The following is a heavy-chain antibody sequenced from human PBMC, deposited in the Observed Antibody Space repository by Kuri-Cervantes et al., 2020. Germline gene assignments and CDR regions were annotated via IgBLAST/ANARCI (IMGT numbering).Heavy chain of an antibody. Sequence: SETLSLTCDVYGASFSGYYWGWIRQPPGKGLEWIGSIYHSGSTYYNPSLKSRVTISVDTSKNQFSLKLSSVTAADTAVYYCARTPYYYYYMDVWGKGTTVTVSS. V-gene: IGHV4-38-2*01. CDR3: ARTPYYYYYMDV. CDR2: IYHSGST. CDR1: GASFSGYY. J-gene: IGHJ6*03.